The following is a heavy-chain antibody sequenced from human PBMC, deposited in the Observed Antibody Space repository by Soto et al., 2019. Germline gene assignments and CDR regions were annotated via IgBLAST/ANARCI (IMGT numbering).Heavy chain of an antibody. CDR3: ARGHLSITIFGVVHYYGMDV. J-gene: IGHJ6*02. CDR1: GGSVSSGSYY. Sequence: ETLSLTCTVSGGSVSSGSYYWSWIRQPPGKGLEWIGYIYYSGSTNYNPSLKSRVTISVDTSKNQFSLKLSSVTAADTAVYYCARGHLSITIFGVVHYYGMDVRGQGTMVTVSS. CDR2: IYYSGST. D-gene: IGHD3-3*01. V-gene: IGHV4-61*01.